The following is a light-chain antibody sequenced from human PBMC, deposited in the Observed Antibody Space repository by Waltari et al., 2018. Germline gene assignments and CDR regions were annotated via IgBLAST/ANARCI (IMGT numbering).Light chain of an antibody. Sequence: DIQMTQSPSTLSASVGDRVTITCRASQNTGSWLAWYQQKPGKAPKLLIYITSKLETGVPLRFSGSGSGTDFTLTSNSLQPDDFATYFCKHFDTYAYTFGQGTTLDIQ. V-gene: IGKV1-5*03. CDR3: KHFDTYAYT. CDR1: QNTGSW. J-gene: IGKJ2*01. CDR2: ITS.